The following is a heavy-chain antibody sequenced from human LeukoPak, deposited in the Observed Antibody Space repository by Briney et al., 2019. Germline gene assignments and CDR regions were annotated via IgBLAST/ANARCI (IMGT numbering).Heavy chain of an antibody. D-gene: IGHD1-26*01. J-gene: IGHJ4*02. CDR2: IYHSGST. V-gene: IGHV4-30-2*01. Sequence: SQTLSLTCTVSGGSISSGGYYWSWIRQPPGKGLEWIGYIYHSGSTYYNPSLKSRVTISVDRSKNQFSLKLSSVTAADTAVYYCAREGELLYFDYWGQGTLVTVSS. CDR3: AREGELLYFDY. CDR1: GGSISSGGYY.